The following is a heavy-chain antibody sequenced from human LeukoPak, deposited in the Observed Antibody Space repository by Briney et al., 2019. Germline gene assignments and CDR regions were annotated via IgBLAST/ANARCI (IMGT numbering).Heavy chain of an antibody. V-gene: IGHV1-69*13. CDR3: ARDSTIVVVPAAPGFDP. D-gene: IGHD2-2*01. CDR2: IIPIFGTA. Sequence: ASVKVSCKASGGTFSSYAISWVRQAPGQGLEWMGGIIPIFGTANYAQKFQGRVTITADESTSTAYMELSSLRSEDTAVYYCARDSTIVVVPAAPGFDPWGQGTLVTVSS. J-gene: IGHJ5*02. CDR1: GGTFSSYA.